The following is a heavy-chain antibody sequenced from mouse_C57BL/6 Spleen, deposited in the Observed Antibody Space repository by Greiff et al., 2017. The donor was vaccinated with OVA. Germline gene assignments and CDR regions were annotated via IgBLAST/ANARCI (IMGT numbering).Heavy chain of an antibody. CDR1: GFNIKDYY. CDR3: ARSEYYGSSPYYFDY. Sequence: EVMLVESGAELVKPGASVKLSCTASGFNIKDYYMHWVKQRTEQGLEWIGRIDPEDGETKYAPKFQGKATITADTSSNTAYLQLSSLTSDDTAVYYCARSEYYGSSPYYFDYWGQGTTLTVSS. D-gene: IGHD1-1*01. CDR2: IDPEDGET. J-gene: IGHJ2*01. V-gene: IGHV14-2*01.